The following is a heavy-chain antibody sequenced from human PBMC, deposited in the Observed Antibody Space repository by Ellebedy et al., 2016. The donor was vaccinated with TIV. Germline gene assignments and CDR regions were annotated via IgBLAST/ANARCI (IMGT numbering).Heavy chain of an antibody. CDR3: ASSYARNSNSLFDY. Sequence: SETLSLTCTVSGGSISSSSYYWGWIRQPPGKGLEWIGSIYYSGSTYYNPSLKSRVTISVDTSKNQFSLKLSSVTAADTAVYYCASSYARNSNSLFDYWGQGTLVTVSS. CDR1: GGSISSSSYY. J-gene: IGHJ4*02. CDR2: IYYSGST. D-gene: IGHD2-21*01. V-gene: IGHV4-39*01.